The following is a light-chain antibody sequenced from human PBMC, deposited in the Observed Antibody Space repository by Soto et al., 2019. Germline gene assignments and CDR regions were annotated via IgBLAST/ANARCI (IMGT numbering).Light chain of an antibody. CDR3: QQNNHWLWT. V-gene: IGKV3-15*01. CDR2: GAS. Sequence: EIVMTQSPATLSVSPGERATLSCRASQSISSNLAWYQQKPGQAPRLLIYGASTRATGIPARFSGSGSGTEFTLTITRLQSEDFAVYYCQQNNHWLWTFGQGTKVEIK. J-gene: IGKJ1*01. CDR1: QSISSN.